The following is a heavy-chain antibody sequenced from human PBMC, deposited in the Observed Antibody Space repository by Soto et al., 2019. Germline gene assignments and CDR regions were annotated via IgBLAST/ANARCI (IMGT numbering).Heavy chain of an antibody. Sequence: EVQLLESGGGLVQPGGSLRLSCAASGFTFSSYAMSWVRQAPGKGLEWVSAISGSGGSTYYADSVKGQFTISRDNSKNTLYLQMNSLRAEDTAVYYCAKDGYNPDAFDIWGQGTMVTVSS. CDR1: GFTFSSYA. CDR2: ISGSGGST. V-gene: IGHV3-23*01. CDR3: AKDGYNPDAFDI. J-gene: IGHJ3*02. D-gene: IGHD5-12*01.